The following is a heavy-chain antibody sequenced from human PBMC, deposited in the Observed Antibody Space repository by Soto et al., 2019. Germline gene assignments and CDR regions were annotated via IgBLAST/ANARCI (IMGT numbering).Heavy chain of an antibody. V-gene: IGHV1-69*01. Sequence: QVQLVQSGAEVKKPGSSVKVSCKASGGSFSSYAISWVRQAPGQGLEWMGGIIPIVGTGNYAQNFQGRVTITADESKSTAYTALTSMTSEGKAMYFCARDTRADSRPAMDVWGQGTTLTVSS. J-gene: IGHJ6*02. CDR3: ARDTRADSRPAMDV. CDR1: GGSFSSYA. CDR2: IIPIVGTG. D-gene: IGHD3-22*01.